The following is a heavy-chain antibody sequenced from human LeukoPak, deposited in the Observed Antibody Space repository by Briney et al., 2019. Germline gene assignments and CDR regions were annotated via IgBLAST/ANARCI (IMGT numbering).Heavy chain of an antibody. Sequence: SRTLSLTCAISGDSVSSNSAAWNWIRQSPSRGLEWLGRTYYRSKWYNDYAVSVKSRITINPDTSKNQFSLQLNSVTPEDTAVYYCARERPEEMATLGALDYWGQGTLVTVSS. CDR2: TYYRSKWYN. J-gene: IGHJ4*02. D-gene: IGHD1-26*01. CDR1: GDSVSSNSAA. CDR3: ARERPEEMATLGALDY. V-gene: IGHV6-1*01.